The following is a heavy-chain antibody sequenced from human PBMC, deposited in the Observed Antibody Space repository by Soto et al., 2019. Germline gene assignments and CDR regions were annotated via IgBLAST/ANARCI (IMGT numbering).Heavy chain of an antibody. Sequence: QVQLVQSGAEVKKPGSSVKVSCKASGGTFSSYAISWVRQAPGQGLEWMGGIIPIFGTANYAQKFQGRVTITADKSTSTAYMELSSLRSEDTAVYYCATDSRVVITTYDAFDTWGQGTMVTVSS. CDR2: IIPIFGTA. J-gene: IGHJ3*02. CDR3: ATDSRVVITTYDAFDT. CDR1: GGTFSSYA. V-gene: IGHV1-69*06. D-gene: IGHD3-22*01.